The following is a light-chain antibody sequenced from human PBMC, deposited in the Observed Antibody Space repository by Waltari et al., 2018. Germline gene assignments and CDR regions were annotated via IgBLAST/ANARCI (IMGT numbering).Light chain of an antibody. CDR1: SSDVGGYNY. Sequence: QSALTQPRSVSGSPGQSVPISCTGTSSDVGGYNYVPWYQHHPGKAPKLMIYDVSKRPSGVPDRFSGSKSGNTASLTISGLQAEDEADYYCCSYAGSYTYVFGTETKVTVL. J-gene: IGLJ1*01. V-gene: IGLV2-11*01. CDR2: DVS. CDR3: CSYAGSYTYV.